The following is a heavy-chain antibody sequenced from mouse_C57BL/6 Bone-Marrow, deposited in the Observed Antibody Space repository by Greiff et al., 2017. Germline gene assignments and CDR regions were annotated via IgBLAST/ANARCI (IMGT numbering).Heavy chain of an antibody. J-gene: IGHJ4*01. CDR2: IRNKANNHAT. D-gene: IGHD2-4*01. CDR1: GFTFSDAW. V-gene: IGHV6-6*01. CDR3: TSSPYDDEAMDY. Sequence: EVKVVESGGGLVQPGGSMKLSCAASGFTFSDAWMDWVRQSPEKGLEWVSEIRNKANNHATYYAESVKGRFTISRDDSKSSVYLQMNSLRAEDTGIYYCTSSPYDDEAMDYWGQGTSVTVSS.